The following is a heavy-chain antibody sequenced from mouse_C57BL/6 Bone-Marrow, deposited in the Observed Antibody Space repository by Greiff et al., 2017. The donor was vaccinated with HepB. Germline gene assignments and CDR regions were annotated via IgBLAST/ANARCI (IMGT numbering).Heavy chain of an antibody. V-gene: IGHV5-12*01. CDR3: AREGTTVNYFDY. J-gene: IGHJ2*01. CDR1: GFTFSDYY. D-gene: IGHD1-1*01. Sequence: EVKLEESGGGLVQPGGSLKLSCAASGFTFSDYYMYWVRQTPEKRLEWVAYISNGGGSTYYPDTVKGRFTISRDNAKNTLYLQMSRLKSEDTAMYYCAREGTTVNYFDYWGQGTTLTVSS. CDR2: ISNGGGST.